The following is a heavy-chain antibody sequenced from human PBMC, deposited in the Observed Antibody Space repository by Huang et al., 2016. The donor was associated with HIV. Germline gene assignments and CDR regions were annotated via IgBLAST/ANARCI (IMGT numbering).Heavy chain of an antibody. J-gene: IGHJ6*02. CDR3: AREVRSVDTDRPDGYYYRGLDV. CDR1: GTSMTSSTFY. CDR2: VYFLGNT. V-gene: IGHV4-39*02. Sequence: QLRESGPGLVTPSETLSLTCSASGTSMTSSTFYWGWFRQPPGRGLGWIGSVYFLGNTYTSPSLKSRVAISLDTANKQYSMRLTSVTAADTAVYFCAREVRSVDTDRPDGYYYRGLDVWGQGTTVIVSS. D-gene: IGHD2-2*03.